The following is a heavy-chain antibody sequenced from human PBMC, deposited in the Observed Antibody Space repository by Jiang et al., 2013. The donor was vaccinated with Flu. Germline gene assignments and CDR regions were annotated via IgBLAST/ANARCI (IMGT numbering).Heavy chain of an antibody. CDR2: TYYTSKWYK. D-gene: IGHD6-13*01. V-gene: IGHV6-1*01. J-gene: IGHJ6*02. CDR3: AIKLNAGSSTPYYYGVDV. CDR1: GDSVSSNSAA. Sequence: SQTLSLTCAISGDSVSSNSAAWHWIRQSPSRGLEWLGRTYYTSKWYKHYAVSVKSRITINPDTSKNQFSLHLNSMTPEDTAVYYCAIKLNAGSSTPYYYGVDVWGQGTTVTVSS.